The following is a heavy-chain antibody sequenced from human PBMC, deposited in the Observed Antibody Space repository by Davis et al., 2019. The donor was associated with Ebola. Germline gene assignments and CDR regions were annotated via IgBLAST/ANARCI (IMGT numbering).Heavy chain of an antibody. V-gene: IGHV6-1*01. Sequence: HSQTLSLTCAISGDSVSSGGWNWIRQSPSRGLEWLGRTYYKSKWYNDYAVSVKSRITINPDTSKNQFSLQLNSVTPEDTAMYYCVRGWGRSGLDVWGQGTTVIVSS. CDR3: VRGWGRSGLDV. D-gene: IGHD1-26*01. J-gene: IGHJ6*02. CDR2: TYYKSKWYN. CDR1: GDSVSSGG.